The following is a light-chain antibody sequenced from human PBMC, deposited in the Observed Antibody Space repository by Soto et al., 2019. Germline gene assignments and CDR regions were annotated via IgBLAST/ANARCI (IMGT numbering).Light chain of an antibody. CDR2: DVS. Sequence: ALTQPRSVSGSPGQSVTISCTGTSSDVGGYNYVSWYQQHPGKAPKLMIYDVSKRPSGVPDRFSGSKSGNTASLTISGLQAEDEADYYCCSYAGTYTFYVFGTGTKVTVL. CDR3: CSYAGTYTFYV. CDR1: SSDVGGYNY. J-gene: IGLJ1*01. V-gene: IGLV2-11*01.